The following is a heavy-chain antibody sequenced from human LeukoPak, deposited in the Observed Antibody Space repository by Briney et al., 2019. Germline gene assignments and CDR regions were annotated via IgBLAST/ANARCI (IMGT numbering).Heavy chain of an antibody. CDR2: IIPIFGTA. V-gene: IGHV1-69*13. D-gene: IGHD6-19*01. CDR1: GDTFSSYA. Sequence: GASVKVSCKASGDTFSSYAISWVRQAPGQGLEWVGGIIPIFGTANYAQKFQGRVTITADESTSTAYMELSSLRSEDTAVYYCAGGRVAGTYVFDYWGQGTLVTVSS. CDR3: AGGRVAGTYVFDY. J-gene: IGHJ4*02.